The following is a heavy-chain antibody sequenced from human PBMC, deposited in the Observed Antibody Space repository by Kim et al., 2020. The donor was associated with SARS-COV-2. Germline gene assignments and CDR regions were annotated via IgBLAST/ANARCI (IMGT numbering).Heavy chain of an antibody. D-gene: IGHD1-26*01. J-gene: IGHJ4*02. Sequence: ANPVKGRFAISRDNAKNPMYLQMNSLGAEDTAVYYCASEVGSGSHRVLDYWGQGTLVTVSS. CDR3: ASEVGSGSHRVLDY. V-gene: IGHV3-21*01.